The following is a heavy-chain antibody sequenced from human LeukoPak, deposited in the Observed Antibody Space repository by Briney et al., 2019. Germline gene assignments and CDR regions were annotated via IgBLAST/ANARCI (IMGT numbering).Heavy chain of an antibody. Sequence: SETLSLTCAVYGGSFSGYYWSWIRQPPGKGLEWIGEINHSGSTNYNPSLKSRVTISVDTSKNQFSLKLSSVTAADTAVYYCARPPLRSVTIFGVVKGSPYAFDIWGQGTMVTVSS. D-gene: IGHD3-3*01. J-gene: IGHJ3*02. CDR3: ARPPLRSVTIFGVVKGSPYAFDI. CDR2: INHSGST. CDR1: GGSFSGYY. V-gene: IGHV4-34*01.